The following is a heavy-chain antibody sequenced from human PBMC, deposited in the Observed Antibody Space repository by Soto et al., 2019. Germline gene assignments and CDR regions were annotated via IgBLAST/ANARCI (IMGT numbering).Heavy chain of an antibody. J-gene: IGHJ4*02. CDR3: AKGEVRGIIPSYFDY. CDR1: GFTFRWFG. V-gene: IGHV3-30*18. Sequence: GGSLRLSCAGSGFTFRWFGMNWVRQAPGKGLAWVARISNDGSNEYYVDSVKGRFTISRDNSKNTLYLQMDSLRAEDTAVYYCAKGEVRGIIPSYFDYWGLGTLVTVAS. D-gene: IGHD3-10*01. CDR2: ISNDGSNE.